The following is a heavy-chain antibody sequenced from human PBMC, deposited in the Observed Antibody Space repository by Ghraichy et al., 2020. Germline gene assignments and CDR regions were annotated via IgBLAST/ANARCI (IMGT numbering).Heavy chain of an antibody. CDR1: GGSISSRSYY. V-gene: IGHV4-39*01. CDR2: VSYSGSA. J-gene: IGHJ3*01. Sequence: ESLNISCTVSGGSISSRSYYWDWIRQPPGKGLEWIGRVSYSGSADYNPSLKSRVTISVDTYKNQLSLKLSSVTAADTAVYYCARHVAYYYDSSGYYYDVFDVWGQGTTVTVPS. CDR3: ARHVAYYYDSSGYYYDVFDV. D-gene: IGHD3-22*01.